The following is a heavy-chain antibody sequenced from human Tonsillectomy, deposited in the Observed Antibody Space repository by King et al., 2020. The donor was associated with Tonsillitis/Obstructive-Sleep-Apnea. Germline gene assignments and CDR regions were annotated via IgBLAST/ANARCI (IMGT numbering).Heavy chain of an antibody. V-gene: IGHV5-10-1*03. CDR1: GYSFTSYW. D-gene: IGHD3-10*01. J-gene: IGHJ6*02. CDR2: IDPSDSYT. Sequence: QLVQSGAEVKKPGESLRISCKGSGYSFTSYWISWVRQMPGKGLEWMGRIDPSDSYTNYSPSFQGHVTISADKSISTAFLQWSSLKASDTAMYYCARQVTWGSGSNDYYYYGMDVWGQGTTVTVSS. CDR3: ARQVTWGSGSNDYYYYGMDV.